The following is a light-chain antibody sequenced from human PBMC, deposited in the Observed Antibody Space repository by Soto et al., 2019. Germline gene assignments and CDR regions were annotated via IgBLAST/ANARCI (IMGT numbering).Light chain of an antibody. CDR1: QSISNW. CDR3: QQYTNYFLT. V-gene: IGKV1-5*03. J-gene: IGKJ4*01. Sequence: DIQMTQSHSTLSASVGDRVTITCRASQSISNWLAWYQQKPGKAPKLLIYKASSLESGGASRFSGSGSGTEFTLTISSLQPDDFATYYCQQYTNYFLTFGGGTKVEI. CDR2: KAS.